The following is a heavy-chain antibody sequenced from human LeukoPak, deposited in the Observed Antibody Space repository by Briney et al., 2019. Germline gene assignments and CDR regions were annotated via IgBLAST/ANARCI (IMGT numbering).Heavy chain of an antibody. Sequence: GGSLRLSCAASGFTFSTYSINWVRQAPGKGLEWVSSISSSSSYIYYADSVKGRFTISRDNAKNSLYLQMNSLRAEDTAVYYCAREYDPDKFDYYYYGMDVWGQGTTVTVSS. J-gene: IGHJ6*02. CDR2: ISSSSSYI. CDR1: GFTFSTYS. CDR3: AREYDPDKFDYYYYGMDV. V-gene: IGHV3-21*01. D-gene: IGHD3-3*01.